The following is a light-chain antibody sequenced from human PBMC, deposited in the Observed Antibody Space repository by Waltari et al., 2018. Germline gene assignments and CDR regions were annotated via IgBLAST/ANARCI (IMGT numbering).Light chain of an antibody. V-gene: IGKV3-11*01. CDR1: QSVSSY. CDR3: QQRSNWPPGLT. Sequence: EIVLTQSPATLSLYPGERPTLPCRASQSVSSYSAWYQQKPGQAPRLLIYDASNRATGIPARFSGSGSGTDFTLTISSLEPEDFAVYYCQQRSNWPPGLTFGGGTKVEIK. CDR2: DAS. J-gene: IGKJ4*01.